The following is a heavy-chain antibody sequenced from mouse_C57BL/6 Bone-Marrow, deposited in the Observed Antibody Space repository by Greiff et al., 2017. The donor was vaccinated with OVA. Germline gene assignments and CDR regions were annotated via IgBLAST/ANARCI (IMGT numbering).Heavy chain of an antibody. D-gene: IGHD1-1*01. Sequence: VQLQQSGAELASPGASVTLSCKASGYTFTDHIMNWVKKRPGQGLEWIGRIYPVSGETNYNQKFMGKATFSVDRSSSTVYMVLNSLTSEDPAVYFCAREGVTTVVAIDYWGQGTTLTVSS. CDR3: AREGVTTVVAIDY. V-gene: IGHV1-11*01. CDR2: IYPVSGET. CDR1: GYTFTDHI. J-gene: IGHJ2*01.